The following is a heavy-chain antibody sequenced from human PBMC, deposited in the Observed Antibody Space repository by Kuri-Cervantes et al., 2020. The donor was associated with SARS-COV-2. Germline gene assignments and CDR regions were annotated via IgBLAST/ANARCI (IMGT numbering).Heavy chain of an antibody. J-gene: IGHJ6*02. V-gene: IGHV3-30*07. Sequence: GESLKISCAASGFTFSSYAMHWVRQAPGKGLEWVAVISYDGSNKYYADSVKGRFTISRDNSKNTLYLQMNSLRAEDTAVYYCARDRGVYSKFGGADYYGMDVWGQGTTVTVSS. D-gene: IGHD4-11*01. CDR3: ARDRGVYSKFGGADYYGMDV. CDR1: GFTFSSYA. CDR2: ISYDGSNK.